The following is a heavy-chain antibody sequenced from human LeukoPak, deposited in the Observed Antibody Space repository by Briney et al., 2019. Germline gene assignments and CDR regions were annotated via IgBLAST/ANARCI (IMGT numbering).Heavy chain of an antibody. J-gene: IGHJ4*02. V-gene: IGHV3-23*01. CDR2: ISGRTSST. CDR3: AKCGSSGCHLIDY. D-gene: IGHD5-12*01. CDR1: GFTFSTNA. Sequence: GGSLILSCAASGFTFSTNAMTWVRQAPGKGLEWVSAISGRTSSTYYADSVKGRFTISRDNSKNTLYLQMDTLRAEDTAVYYCAKCGSSGCHLIDYWGLGTLVTVSS.